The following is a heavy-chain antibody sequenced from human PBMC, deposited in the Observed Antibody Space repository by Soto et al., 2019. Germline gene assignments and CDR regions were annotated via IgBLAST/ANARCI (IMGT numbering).Heavy chain of an antibody. CDR3: ARLSRNDAFDI. J-gene: IGHJ3*02. V-gene: IGHV4-59*01. CDR1: GGSISSYY. CDR2: IYYSGST. Sequence: ASETLSLTCTVSGGSISSYYWSWIRQPPGKGLEWIGYIYYSGSTNYNPSLKSRVTISVDTSKNQFSLKLSPVTAADTAVYYCARLSRNDAFDIWGQGTMVTVSS.